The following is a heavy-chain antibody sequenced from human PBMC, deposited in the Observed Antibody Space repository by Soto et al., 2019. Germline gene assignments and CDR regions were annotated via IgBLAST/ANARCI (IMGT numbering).Heavy chain of an antibody. CDR1: GFTFSSDA. D-gene: IGHD2-21*01. Sequence: WGSLRLSCAASGFTFSSDAMSWFRQAPGKGLEWVSAISGSGGSTYYADSVKGRFTISRDNSKNTLYLQVDSLRVEDTAVYYCAIGCILDGPHYYGLDVWGQGTTVIGSS. CDR3: AIGCILDGPHYYGLDV. CDR2: ISGSGGST. J-gene: IGHJ6*02. V-gene: IGHV3-23*01.